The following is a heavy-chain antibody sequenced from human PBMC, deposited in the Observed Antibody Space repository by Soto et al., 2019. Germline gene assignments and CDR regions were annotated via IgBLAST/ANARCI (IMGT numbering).Heavy chain of an antibody. CDR2: NKSKTDGGTA. J-gene: IGHJ6*02. V-gene: IGHV3-15*01. Sequence: FRKAWRGWGREAAGKGLEWVGRNKSKTDGGTADYAAPVKGRFTISRDDSKNTLYLQMNSLKTEDTAVYYCTIDNGQRYRMAVWGQGTTVTVSS. CDR3: TIDNGQRYRMAV. D-gene: IGHD1-20*01. CDR1: FRKAW.